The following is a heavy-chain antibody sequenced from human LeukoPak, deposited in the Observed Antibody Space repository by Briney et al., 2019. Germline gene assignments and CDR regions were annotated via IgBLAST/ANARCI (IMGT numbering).Heavy chain of an antibody. CDR3: ARFGMDAAIDY. CDR2: IKQDESEK. J-gene: IGHJ4*02. CDR1: GFAFSSYA. V-gene: IGHV3-7*01. D-gene: IGHD2-15*01. Sequence: PGGSLRLSCAASGFAFSSYAMHWVRQAPGRGLEWVATIKQDESEKTYVDSVEGRFTSSRDNAKSSLFLQMDSLRAEDTAVYYCARFGMDAAIDYWGQGTLVTVSS.